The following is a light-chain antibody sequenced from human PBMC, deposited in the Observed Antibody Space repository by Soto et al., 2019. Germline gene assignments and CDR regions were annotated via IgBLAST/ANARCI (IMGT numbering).Light chain of an antibody. V-gene: IGLV1-44*01. Sequence: QSVLTQPLSVSASPGQRVTISCSGGSSNIGSNTVAWYQHLPGTAPPRHIFTAGQRPSGVPGRFSGSKSGTSASLAISGLQSEDEGDYYCSAWDNSLNGYVFGPGTKVTVL. J-gene: IGLJ1*01. CDR2: TAG. CDR3: SAWDNSLNGYV. CDR1: SSNIGSNT.